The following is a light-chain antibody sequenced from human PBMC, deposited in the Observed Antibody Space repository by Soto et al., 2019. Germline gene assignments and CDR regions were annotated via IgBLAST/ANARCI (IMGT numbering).Light chain of an antibody. V-gene: IGKV1-39*01. J-gene: IGKJ1*01. CDR1: QGISTY. CDR2: AAS. CDR3: QQSYSTTWT. Sequence: DSQMTQSPSSLSASVGDRVTITCRASQGISTYLNWYHQKPGKAPKLLIYAASSLQSGVPSRFSGSGSETDFTLTISSLQPEDFATYSCQQSYSTTWTFGQGTKV.